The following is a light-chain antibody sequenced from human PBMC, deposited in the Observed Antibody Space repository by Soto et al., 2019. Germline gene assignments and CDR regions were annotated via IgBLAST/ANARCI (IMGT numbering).Light chain of an antibody. Sequence: QSVLTQPASVSGSPGQSITISCTGTSSDVGSYNLVSWYQQHPGKAPKLMIYEGSKRPSGVSNRFSGSKSGNTASLTISGLQAEDEADYYCSSYAGSNIVVFGGGTKVTVL. CDR1: SSDVGSYNL. J-gene: IGLJ2*01. CDR3: SSYAGSNIVV. V-gene: IGLV2-14*02. CDR2: EGS.